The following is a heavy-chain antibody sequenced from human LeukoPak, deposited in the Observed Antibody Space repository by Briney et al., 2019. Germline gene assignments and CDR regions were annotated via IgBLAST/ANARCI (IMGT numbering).Heavy chain of an antibody. CDR1: GYTFTGYY. CDR2: INPNSGGT. Sequence: ASVKVSCKASGYTFTGYYRHWVRQAPGQGFEWMGWINPNSGGTNYAQKFQGRVTMTRDTSISTAYMELSRLRSDDTGVYYCAREIPVYCSGGSCYLWGQGTLVTVSS. V-gene: IGHV1-2*02. CDR3: AREIPVYCSGGSCYL. J-gene: IGHJ4*02. D-gene: IGHD2-15*01.